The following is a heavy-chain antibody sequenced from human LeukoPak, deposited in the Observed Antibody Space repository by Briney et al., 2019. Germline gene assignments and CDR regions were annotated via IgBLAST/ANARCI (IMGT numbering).Heavy chain of an antibody. Sequence: GGPLRLPCTASEVTFRSYWMYWVRHPPGKGLVWVSRINTDGSYTPYAEPEKSRFTISRDNAKNTLDLEMNSLGADDPAGYYCARDRIHFSAPDSPTLLENRGLGTLVTGPS. CDR2: INTDGSYT. D-gene: IGHD3-3*02. CDR1: EVTFRSYW. CDR3: ARDRIHFSAPDSPTLLEN. J-gene: IGHJ4*02. V-gene: IGHV3-74*03.